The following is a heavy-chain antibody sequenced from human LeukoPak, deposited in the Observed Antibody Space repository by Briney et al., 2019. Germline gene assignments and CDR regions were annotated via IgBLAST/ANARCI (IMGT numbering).Heavy chain of an antibody. CDR3: ARGPLPGYYYYGMDV. CDR2: MNPNSGGT. J-gene: IGHJ6*02. Sequence: ASVKVSCKASGYTCSGYYIHWVRRAPGQGLGWVGGMNPNSGGTNYAQKFQGWVTMTRDTSISTAYMELSRLRSDDTAVYYCARGPLPGYYYYGMDVWGQGTTVTVSS. D-gene: IGHD1-26*01. V-gene: IGHV1-2*04. CDR1: GYTCSGYY.